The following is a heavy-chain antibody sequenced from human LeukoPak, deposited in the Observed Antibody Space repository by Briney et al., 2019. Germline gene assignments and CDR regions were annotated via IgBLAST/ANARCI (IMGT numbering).Heavy chain of an antibody. Sequence: GGSLRLSCSVSGFTFSSHAMHWVRQDPGKGLECVAYISYDGSFQYHADSVKGRFTISRDNSKDILYLQMNSLRVDDSSTYYCVGEVGSRQMNSWGQGTLVTVSS. J-gene: IGHJ5*02. CDR2: ISYDGSFQ. CDR3: VGEVGSRQMNS. CDR1: GFTFSSHA. D-gene: IGHD1-26*01. V-gene: IGHV3-30-3*01.